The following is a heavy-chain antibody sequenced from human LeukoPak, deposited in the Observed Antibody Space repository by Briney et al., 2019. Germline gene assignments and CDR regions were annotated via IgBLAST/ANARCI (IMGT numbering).Heavy chain of an antibody. J-gene: IGHJ4*02. CDR3: AKVGLNYYGSGSYYEPFDY. V-gene: IGHV3-30*18. CDR2: ISYDGSNK. Sequence: PGGSLRLSCAASGFTFSSYGMHWVRQAPGKGLEWVAVISYDGSNKYYADSVKGRFTISRDNSKNTLYLQMNSLRAEDTAVYYCAKVGLNYYGSGSYYEPFDYWGQGTLVTVSS. CDR1: GFTFSSYG. D-gene: IGHD3-10*01.